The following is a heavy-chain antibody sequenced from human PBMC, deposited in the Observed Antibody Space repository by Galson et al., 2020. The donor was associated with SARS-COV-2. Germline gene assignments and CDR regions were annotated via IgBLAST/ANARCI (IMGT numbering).Heavy chain of an antibody. CDR1: GFTFSDAW. CDR3: SKGRRYFGLLPFDH. CDR2: IKLTTDGGTA. V-gene: IGHV3-15*01. Sequence: GGSLRLSCAASGFTFSDAWMNWVRQAPGKGLEWVGRIKLTTDGGTADYGARVKGRFTLSRDDSKNTLYLLMNNLKTEDTAVYFCSKGRRYFGLLPFDHWGQGTPV. J-gene: IGHJ4*02. D-gene: IGHD3-9*01.